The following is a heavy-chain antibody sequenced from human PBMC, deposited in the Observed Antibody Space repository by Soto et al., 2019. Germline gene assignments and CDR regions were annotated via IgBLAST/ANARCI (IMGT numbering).Heavy chain of an antibody. CDR2: ISAYNGNT. V-gene: IGHV1-18*01. D-gene: IGHD3-16*01. CDR3: ARGGTPIDY. CDR1: GYTFTNFG. Sequence: QVHLVQSGAEVKKPGASVKVSCTASGYTFTNFGISWVRQAPGQVLEWMGWISAYNGNTNYVQKCQGTVTMTTDTSTSTAYMELRSLRADDSAVYYGARGGTPIDYWGQGTLVTVSS. J-gene: IGHJ4*02.